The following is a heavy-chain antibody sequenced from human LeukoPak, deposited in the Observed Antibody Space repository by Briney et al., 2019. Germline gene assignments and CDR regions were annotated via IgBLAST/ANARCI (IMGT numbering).Heavy chain of an antibody. CDR2: IFYSGTT. V-gene: IGHV4-39*07. J-gene: IGHJ4*02. CDR3: ARPRYYYDRSGFLDY. Sequence: SETLSLTCTVSGGSISSDDYWWGWIRQPPGRRLEWIGTIFYSGTTYYNPSLKSRVTISVDTSKNQFSLKLSSVTAADTAVYYCARPRYYYDRSGFLDYWGQGTLVTVSS. D-gene: IGHD3-22*01. CDR1: GGSISSDDYW.